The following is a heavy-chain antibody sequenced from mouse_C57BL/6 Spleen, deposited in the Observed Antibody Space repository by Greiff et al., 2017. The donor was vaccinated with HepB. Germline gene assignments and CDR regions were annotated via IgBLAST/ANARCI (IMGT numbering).Heavy chain of an antibody. CDR1: GYAFSSYW. V-gene: IGHV1-80*01. CDR2: IYPGDGDT. CDR3: ARDGYDGFPWFAY. J-gene: IGHJ3*01. Sequence: VKLMESGAELVKPGASVKISCKASGYAFSSYWMNWVKQRPGKGLEWIGQIYPGDGDTNYNGKFKGKATLTADKSSSTAYMQLSSLTSEDSAVYFCARDGYDGFPWFAYWGQGTLVTVSA. D-gene: IGHD2-3*01.